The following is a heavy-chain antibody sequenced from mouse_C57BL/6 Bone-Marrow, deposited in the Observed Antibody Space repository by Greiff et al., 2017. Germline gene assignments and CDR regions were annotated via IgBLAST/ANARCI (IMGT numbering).Heavy chain of an antibody. D-gene: IGHD1-1*01. CDR1: GYTFTSYG. V-gene: IGHV1-81*01. J-gene: IGHJ1*03. Sequence: QVQLQQSGAELARPGASVKLSCKASGYTFTSYGISWVKQRTGQGLEWIGEIYPRSGNPYYNEKFKGKATLTADKSSSTAYMELRSLTSEDSAVYFCARHYCSSYWYFDVWGTGTTVTVSS. CDR3: ARHYCSSYWYFDV. CDR2: IYPRSGNP.